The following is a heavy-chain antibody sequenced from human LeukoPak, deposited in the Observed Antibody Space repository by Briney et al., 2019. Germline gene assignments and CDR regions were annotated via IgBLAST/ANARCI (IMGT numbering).Heavy chain of an antibody. CDR1: GGSFSGFY. V-gene: IGHV4-34*01. J-gene: IGHJ4*02. CDR3: ATLGEYYDSSGYYYN. Sequence: SETLSLTCAVYGGSFSGFYWSWIRQPPGKGLEWIGEINHSGSTYYNPSLKSRVTISVDTSKNQFSLKLTSVTAADTAVYYCATLGEYYDSSGYYYNWGQETLVTVSS. D-gene: IGHD3-22*01. CDR2: INHSGST.